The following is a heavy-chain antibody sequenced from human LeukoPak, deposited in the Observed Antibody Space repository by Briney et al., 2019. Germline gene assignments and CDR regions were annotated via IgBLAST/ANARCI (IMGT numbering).Heavy chain of an antibody. CDR3: ARDYKYAFDS. D-gene: IGHD5-24*01. V-gene: IGHV3-48*03. Sequence: GGSLRLSCAPSGFTFSNYEMNWVRQAPGKGLEWISYIGIDSGNTNYADSVKGRFTISADKAKNSLYLQMNSLRVEDTAVYYCARDYKYAFDSWGQGTLVTVSS. CDR2: IGIDSGNT. CDR1: GFTFSNYE. J-gene: IGHJ4*02.